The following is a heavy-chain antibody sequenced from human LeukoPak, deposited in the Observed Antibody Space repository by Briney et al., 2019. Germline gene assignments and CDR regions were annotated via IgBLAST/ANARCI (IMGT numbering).Heavy chain of an antibody. Sequence: ASVKVSCKASGYTFTGYYMHWARQAPGQGLEWMGWINPNSGGTNYAQKFQGRVTMTRDTSISTAYMELSRLRSDDTSVYYCARVGDMGYDSSGYYGVDYWGQGTLVTVSS. V-gene: IGHV1-2*02. CDR1: GYTFTGYY. D-gene: IGHD3-22*01. J-gene: IGHJ4*02. CDR3: ARVGDMGYDSSGYYGVDY. CDR2: INPNSGGT.